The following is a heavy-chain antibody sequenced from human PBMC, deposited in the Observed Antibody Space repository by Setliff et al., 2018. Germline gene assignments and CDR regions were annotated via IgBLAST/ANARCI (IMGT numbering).Heavy chain of an antibody. Sequence: SETLSLTCTVSGGSFTPYYWSWIRQPPGKGLEWIGYVYYSGTAYYNPSLKSRVTVIVDTSKNQFSLRLSSVTAADTAVYYCARGGTFRYFDYWGQGTPVAVSS. J-gene: IGHJ4*02. V-gene: IGHV4-59*01. CDR1: GGSFTPYY. D-gene: IGHD5-12*01. CDR2: VYYSGTA. CDR3: ARGGTFRYFDY.